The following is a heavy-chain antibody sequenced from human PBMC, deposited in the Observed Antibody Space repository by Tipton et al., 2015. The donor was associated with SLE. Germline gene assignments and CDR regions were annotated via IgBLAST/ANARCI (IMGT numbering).Heavy chain of an antibody. V-gene: IGHV3-30*04. CDR3: AGAPLGSITGFDF. Sequence: SLRLSCAASGFTFSSYPMHWVRQAPGKGLEWVALIFYDGSTEYYADSVKGRFTISRDTSKNQFSLKMTSMTAADTAVYYCAGAPLGSITGFDFWGHGTLVTVSS. CDR1: GFTFSSYP. J-gene: IGHJ4*01. D-gene: IGHD5-24*01. CDR2: IFYDGSTE.